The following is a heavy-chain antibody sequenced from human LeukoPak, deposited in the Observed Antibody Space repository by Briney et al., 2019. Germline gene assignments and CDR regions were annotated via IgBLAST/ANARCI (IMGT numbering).Heavy chain of an antibody. Sequence: VSCKASGGTFSSYAISWVRQAPGQGLEWMGRIIPIFGTANYAQKFQGRVTITTDESTSTAYMELSSLRSEDTAVYYCARGLNDYGDYWSDYWGQGTLVTVSS. J-gene: IGHJ4*02. CDR3: ARGLNDYGDYWSDY. D-gene: IGHD4-17*01. V-gene: IGHV1-69*05. CDR2: IIPIFGTA. CDR1: GGTFSSYA.